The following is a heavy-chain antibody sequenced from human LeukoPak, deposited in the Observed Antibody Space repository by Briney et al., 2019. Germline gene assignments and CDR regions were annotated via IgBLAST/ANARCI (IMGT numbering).Heavy chain of an antibody. J-gene: IGHJ5*02. CDR1: GFTFSSYG. D-gene: IGHD6-13*01. CDR2: IWYDGSNK. CDR3: AGESGIAAALDL. Sequence: GGSLRLSCAASGFTFSSYGMHWVRQAPGKGLEWVAVIWYDGSNKYYADSVKGRFTISRDNSKNTLYLQMNSLRAEDTAVYYCAGESGIAAALDLWGQGTLVTVSS. V-gene: IGHV3-33*01.